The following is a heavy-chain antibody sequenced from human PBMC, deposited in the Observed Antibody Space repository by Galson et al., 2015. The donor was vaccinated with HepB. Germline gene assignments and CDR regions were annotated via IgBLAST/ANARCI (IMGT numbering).Heavy chain of an antibody. CDR1: GGTFSSYA. J-gene: IGHJ6*02. V-gene: IGHV1-69*13. D-gene: IGHD2-2*01. Sequence: SVKVSCKASGGTFSSYAISWVRQAPGQGLEWMGGIIPIFGTANYEQKFQGRVTITADESTSTAYMELSSLRSEDTAVYYCARVSNRYQLLTYYYYGMDVWGQGTTVTVSS. CDR3: ARVSNRYQLLTYYYYGMDV. CDR2: IIPIFGTA.